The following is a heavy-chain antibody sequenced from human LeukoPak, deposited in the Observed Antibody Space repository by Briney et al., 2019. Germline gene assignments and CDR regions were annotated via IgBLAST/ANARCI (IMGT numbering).Heavy chain of an antibody. V-gene: IGHV1-69*05. D-gene: IGHD3-10*02. J-gene: IGHJ3*02. CDR3: ARDPSPYVVSDAFDI. CDR2: IIPIFGTA. CDR1: GGTFSSYA. Sequence: SVKVSCTASGGTFSSYAISWVRQAPGQGLGWMGRIIPIFGTANYAQKFQGRVTITTDESTSTASMELSSLRSEDTAVYYCARDPSPYVVSDAFDIWGEGTMVTVSS.